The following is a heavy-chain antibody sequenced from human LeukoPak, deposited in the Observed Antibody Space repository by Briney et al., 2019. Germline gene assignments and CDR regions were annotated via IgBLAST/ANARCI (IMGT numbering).Heavy chain of an antibody. CDR1: GFTLSSYS. Sequence: GGSLRLSCAASGFTLSSYSMNWVRQTPGRGLEWVSSISSSSNSIYYADSVKGRFTISRDNAKNSLYLQMNSLRAEDTAVYYCAREGGGDTSDFDYWGQGTLVTVSS. CDR2: ISSSSNSI. D-gene: IGHD3-16*01. J-gene: IGHJ4*02. CDR3: AREGGGDTSDFDY. V-gene: IGHV3-21*01.